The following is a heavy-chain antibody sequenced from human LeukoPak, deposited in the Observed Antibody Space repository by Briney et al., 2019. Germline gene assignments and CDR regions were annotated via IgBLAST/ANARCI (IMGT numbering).Heavy chain of an antibody. CDR2: INPDRGGT. D-gene: IGHD6-19*01. CDR3: ARDTSGWYNY. V-gene: IGHV1-2*02. Sequence: GASVKVSCKASGYTFTGYYIHWVRQAPGQGLEGMGWINPDRGGTYYAQKFQGRVTLTRDTSISAAYMELSRLRADDTAVYYCARDTSGWYNYWGQGTLVTVSS. J-gene: IGHJ4*02. CDR1: GYTFTGYY.